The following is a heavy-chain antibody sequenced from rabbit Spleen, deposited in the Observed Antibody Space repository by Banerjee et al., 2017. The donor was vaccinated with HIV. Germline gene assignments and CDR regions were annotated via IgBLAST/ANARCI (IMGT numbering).Heavy chain of an antibody. Sequence: QSLEESGGGLVQPEGSLTLTCKASGLSFSSSDYICWVRQAPGKGLEWISCIAGSSSAFTYSATWATGRFTISKTSSTTVTLQMTSLTVADTATYFCARDTGTSFSSYGMDLWGPGTLVTVS. D-gene: IGHD7-1*01. V-gene: IGHV1S40*01. J-gene: IGHJ6*01. CDR1: GLSFSSSDY. CDR3: ARDTGTSFSSYGMDL. CDR2: IAGSSSAFT.